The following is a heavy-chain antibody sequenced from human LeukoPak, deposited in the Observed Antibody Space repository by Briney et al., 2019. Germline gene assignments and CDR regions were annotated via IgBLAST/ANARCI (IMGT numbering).Heavy chain of an antibody. CDR1: GYTFTGYY. Sequence: ASVKVSCKXSGYTFTGYYMHWVRQAPGQGLEWMGWINPNSGGTNYSQKFQGRVTMTRDTSISTAYMELSRLRSDDTAVYYCASSDYGDYVFDYWGQGTLVTVSS. CDR2: INPNSGGT. CDR3: ASSDYGDYVFDY. V-gene: IGHV1-2*02. J-gene: IGHJ4*02. D-gene: IGHD4-17*01.